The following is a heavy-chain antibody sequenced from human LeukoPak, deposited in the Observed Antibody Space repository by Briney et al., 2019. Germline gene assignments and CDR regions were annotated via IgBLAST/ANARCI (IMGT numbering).Heavy chain of an antibody. CDR1: GGFFSGYY. D-gene: IGHD4-11*01. J-gene: IGHJ6*03. Sequence: SETLSLTCAVYGGFFSGYYWSWIRQPPGKGLEWIGEINHSGSTNYNPSLRSRVTISVDTSKNQFSLNLSSVTAADTAVYYCARGRNYNYYYHYFMDVWGKGTTVTVSS. CDR2: INHSGST. CDR3: ARGRNYNYYYHYFMDV. V-gene: IGHV4-34*01.